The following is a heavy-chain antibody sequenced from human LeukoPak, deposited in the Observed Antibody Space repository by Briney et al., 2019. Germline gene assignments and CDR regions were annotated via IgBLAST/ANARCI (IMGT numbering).Heavy chain of an antibody. V-gene: IGHV4-38-2*01. CDR3: ASVWSRDYFDY. CDR2: IYHSGST. CDR1: GYSISSGYY. Sequence: PSETLSLTCAVSGYSISSGYYCGWLRPPPGKGLEWIGSIYHSGSTYYNPSLKSRVTISVDTSKNQFSLKLSSVTAADTAVYYCASVWSRDYFDYWGQGTLVTVSS. D-gene: IGHD3-10*01. J-gene: IGHJ4*02.